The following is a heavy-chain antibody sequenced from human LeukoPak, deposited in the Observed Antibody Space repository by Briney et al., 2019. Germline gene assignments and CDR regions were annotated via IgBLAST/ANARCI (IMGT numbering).Heavy chain of an antibody. D-gene: IGHD3-22*01. Sequence: GSLGLSCAASGFTFSSYAMHWVRQAPGKGLEWVAVISYDGSNKYYADSVKGRFTISRDNSKNTLYLQMNSLRAEDTAVYYCARNTYYYDSSGYIDYWGQGTLVTVSS. J-gene: IGHJ4*02. V-gene: IGHV3-30*01. CDR1: GFTFSSYA. CDR2: ISYDGSNK. CDR3: ARNTYYYDSSGYIDY.